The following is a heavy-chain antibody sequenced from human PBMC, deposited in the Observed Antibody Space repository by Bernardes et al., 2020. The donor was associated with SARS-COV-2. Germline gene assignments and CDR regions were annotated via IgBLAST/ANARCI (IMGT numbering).Heavy chain of an antibody. CDR2: ISNDGSIK. D-gene: IGHD1-7*01. J-gene: IGHJ4*02. CDR3: TRGLELELITWFDY. V-gene: IGHV3-30-3*01. Sequence: GVSLRLYCTASGFTFSSCAMHWVRQAPGKGPAWVAVISNDGSIKYYTDSVKGRFTISRDNSKNTLYLLMNSLRTDDTAVYYCTRGLELELITWFDYRGQGTLVTVSS. CDR1: GFTFSSCA.